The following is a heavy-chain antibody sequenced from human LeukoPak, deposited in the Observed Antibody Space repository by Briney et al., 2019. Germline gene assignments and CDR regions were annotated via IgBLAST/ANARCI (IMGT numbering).Heavy chain of an antibody. J-gene: IGHJ4*02. CDR3: ARAVDCSSTSCYLKY. Sequence: LRLSCAASGFTFSSYAMSWIRQPPGKGLEWIGYIYYSGSTYYNPSLKSRVTISVDTSKNQFSLKLSSVTAADTAVYYCARAVDCSSTSCYLKYWGQGTLVTVSS. CDR1: GFTFSSYA. V-gene: IGHV4-30-4*08. D-gene: IGHD2-2*01. CDR2: IYYSGST.